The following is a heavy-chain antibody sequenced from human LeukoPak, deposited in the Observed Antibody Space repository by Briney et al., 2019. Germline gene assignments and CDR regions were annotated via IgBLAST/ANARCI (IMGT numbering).Heavy chain of an antibody. CDR3: ARGPHSSDPNI. D-gene: IGHD6-19*01. CDR2: ISSSSSYI. CDR1: GLTFSSYS. Sequence: GGSLRLSCAASGLTFSSYSMNWVRQAPGKGLEWVSSISSSSSYIYYADSVKGRFTISRDNAKNSLYLQMNSLRAEDTAVYYCARGPHSSDPNIWGQGTMVTVSS. V-gene: IGHV3-21*01. J-gene: IGHJ3*02.